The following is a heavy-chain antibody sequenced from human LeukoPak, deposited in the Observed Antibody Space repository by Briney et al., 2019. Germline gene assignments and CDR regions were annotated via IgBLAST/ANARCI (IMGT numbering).Heavy chain of an antibody. V-gene: IGHV1-69*05. D-gene: IGHD6-6*01. CDR3: ARGGLAARLLFDY. Sequence: EASVKVSCKASGGAFSSYAISWVRQAPGQGLEWMGGIIPIFGTANYAQKFQGRVTITTDESTSTAYMELSSLRSEDTAVYYCARGGLAARLLFDYWGQGTLVTVSS. CDR2: IIPIFGTA. CDR1: GGAFSSYA. J-gene: IGHJ4*02.